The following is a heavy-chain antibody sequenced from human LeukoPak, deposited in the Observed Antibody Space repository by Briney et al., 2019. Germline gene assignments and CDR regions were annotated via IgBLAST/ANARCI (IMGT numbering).Heavy chain of an antibody. CDR1: GGSISSHY. V-gene: IGHV4-59*08. J-gene: IGHJ4*02. CDR2: IYYSGST. Sequence: SETLSLTCTVSGGSISSHYWSWIRQPPARGLEWIGYIYYSGSTNYNPSLKSRVTISVDTSKNQFSLKLSSVTAADTAVYYCARQRTAAPLDYWGQGTLVTVSS. D-gene: IGHD2-21*02. CDR3: ARQRTAAPLDY.